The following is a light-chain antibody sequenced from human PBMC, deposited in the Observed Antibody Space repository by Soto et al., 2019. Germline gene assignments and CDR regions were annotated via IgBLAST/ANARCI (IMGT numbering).Light chain of an antibody. J-gene: IGKJ1*01. Sequence: DIQMTQSPSTLSASVGYRFTITCRASQSISNWLAWYQQKPGKAPKLLIYKASTLKSGVPSRFSGSGSGTEFTLTISSLQPDDFATYYCQHYNSYSEAFGQGTQV. CDR3: QHYNSYSEA. CDR2: KAS. V-gene: IGKV1-5*03. CDR1: QSISNW.